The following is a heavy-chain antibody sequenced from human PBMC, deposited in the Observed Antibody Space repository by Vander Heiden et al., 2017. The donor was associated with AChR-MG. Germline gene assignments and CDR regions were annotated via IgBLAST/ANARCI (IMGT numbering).Heavy chain of an antibody. Sequence: EVQLVESGGGLVKPGGSLRLSCAASGFTFSNAWMSWVRQAPGKGMEWVGRIKSKTDGGTTDYAAPVKGRFTISRDDSKNTLYLQMNSLKTEDTAVYYCTTDLECYDYVWGSYRCNDAFDIWGQGTMVTVSS. CDR2: IKSKTDGGTT. D-gene: IGHD3-16*02. CDR1: GFTFSNAW. J-gene: IGHJ3*02. CDR3: TTDLECYDYVWGSYRCNDAFDI. V-gene: IGHV3-15*01.